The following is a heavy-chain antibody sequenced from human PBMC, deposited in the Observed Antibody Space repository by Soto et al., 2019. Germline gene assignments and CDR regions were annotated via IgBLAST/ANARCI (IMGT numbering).Heavy chain of an antibody. V-gene: IGHV4-59*01. CDR2: VYFSGTT. CDR1: VDSIGNYY. CDR3: ARDSSPHRGTFNFDS. Sequence: SDTLSLTCTVYVDSIGNYYWSWIRQPSGKGLEWIGYVYFSGTTNYNPSLKSRITISIDTSNNQFSLKLTSVTAADTAVYYCARDSSPHRGTFNFDSWGLGTLVTVS. D-gene: IGHD1-26*01. J-gene: IGHJ4*02.